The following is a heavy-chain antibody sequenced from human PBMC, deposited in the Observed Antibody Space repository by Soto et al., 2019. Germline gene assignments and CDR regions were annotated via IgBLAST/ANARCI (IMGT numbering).Heavy chain of an antibody. CDR1: GYTFTSYG. CDR2: ISAYNGYT. D-gene: IGHD3-16*02. Sequence: QVQLVQSGAEVKKPGASVKVSCKASGYTFTSYGISWVRQAPGQGLEWMGWISAYNGYTNYAQKRQGRVTITTDASTSTAYMELRSLRSDDTAVYYCARDHLYDYIWGSYRSFDYWGQRTLVTVSS. V-gene: IGHV1-18*01. J-gene: IGHJ4*02. CDR3: ARDHLYDYIWGSYRSFDY.